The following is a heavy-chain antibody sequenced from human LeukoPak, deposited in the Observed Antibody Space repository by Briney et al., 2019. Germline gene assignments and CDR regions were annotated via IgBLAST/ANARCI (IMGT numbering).Heavy chain of an antibody. D-gene: IGHD2-2*01. V-gene: IGHV4-34*01. CDR2: INHSGST. CDR3: ARGLYCRSTSCRRFDP. Sequence: PSETLSLTCAVYGGSFSGYYWSWLRQPPGKGLEWIGEINHSGSTNYNPSLTSRVTILVDTSKNQFSLKLSSVTAADTAVYYCARGLYCRSTSCRRFDPWGQGTLVTVSS. J-gene: IGHJ5*02. CDR1: GGSFSGYY.